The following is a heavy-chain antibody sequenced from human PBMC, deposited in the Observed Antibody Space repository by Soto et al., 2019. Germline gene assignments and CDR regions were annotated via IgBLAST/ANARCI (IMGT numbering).Heavy chain of an antibody. CDR1: GFTFSSYG. J-gene: IGHJ4*02. CDR3: ARDYYDSSGYYPRLDY. CDR2: IWYDRSNK. V-gene: IGHV3-33*01. D-gene: IGHD3-22*01. Sequence: QVQLVESGGGVVQPGRSLRLSCAASGFTFSSYGMHWVRQAPGKGLEWVAVIWYDRSNKYYADSVKGRFTISRDNSKNTLYLQMNSLRAEDTAVYYCARDYYDSSGYYPRLDYWGQGTLVTVSS.